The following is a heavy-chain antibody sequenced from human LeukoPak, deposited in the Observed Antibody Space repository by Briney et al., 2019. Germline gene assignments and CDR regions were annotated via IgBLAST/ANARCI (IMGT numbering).Heavy chain of an antibody. Sequence: GESLKISRKGSGYSFTSYWIAWVRQMPGKGLEWMGIIYPGDSDTRYSPSFQGQVTISADKSISTAYLQWSSLKASDTAMYYCALRNILAGYSNDAFDIWGQGTMVTVSS. V-gene: IGHV5-51*01. J-gene: IGHJ3*02. D-gene: IGHD3-9*01. CDR1: GYSFTSYW. CDR2: IYPGDSDT. CDR3: ALRNILAGYSNDAFDI.